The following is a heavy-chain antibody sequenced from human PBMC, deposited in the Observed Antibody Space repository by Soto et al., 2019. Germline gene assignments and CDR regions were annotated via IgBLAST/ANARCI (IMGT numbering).Heavy chain of an antibody. J-gene: IGHJ4*02. Sequence: GGSLRLSCAASGFTFSSYAMSWVRQAPGKGLEWVSAISGSGGSTYHADSVKGRFTISRDNSKNSLYLQMNSLRAEDTVVYYCAKDSDSSSWYSSWYFDYWGQGTLVTVSS. D-gene: IGHD6-13*01. CDR3: AKDSDSSSWYSSWYFDY. CDR2: ISGSGGST. CDR1: GFTFSSYA. V-gene: IGHV3-23*01.